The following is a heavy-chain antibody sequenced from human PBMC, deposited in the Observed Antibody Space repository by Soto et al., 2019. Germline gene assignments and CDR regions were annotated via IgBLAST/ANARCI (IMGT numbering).Heavy chain of an antibody. J-gene: IGHJ4*02. CDR2: ISAYNGNT. CDR1: GYTFTSYG. D-gene: IGHD3-22*01. V-gene: IGHV1-18*04. CDR3: AQSHFYDSSGPSDY. Sequence: ASVKVSCKASGYTFTSYGISWVRQAPGQGLEWMGWISAYNGNTNYAQKLQGRVTMTTDTSTSTAYMELRSLRSDDTAVYYCAQSHFYDSSGPSDYWGQGTLVTVSS.